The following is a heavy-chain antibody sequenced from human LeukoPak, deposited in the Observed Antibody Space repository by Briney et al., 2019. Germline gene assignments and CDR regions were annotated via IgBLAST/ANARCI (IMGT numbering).Heavy chain of an antibody. D-gene: IGHD6-13*01. CDR3: ARGGMSGYYFDY. J-gene: IGHJ4*02. Sequence: PGGSLRLSCAASGFTFSSYTMNWVRQAPGKGPEWVSYITSSKSSIYYADSVRGRFTLSRDNAKNSLFLQMNSLRDEDTAVYYCARGGMSGYYFDYWGQGTLVTVSS. CDR2: ITSSKSSI. V-gene: IGHV3-48*02. CDR1: GFTFSSYT.